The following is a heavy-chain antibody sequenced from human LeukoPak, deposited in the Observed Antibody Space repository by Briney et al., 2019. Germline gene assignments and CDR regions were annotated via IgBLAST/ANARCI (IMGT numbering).Heavy chain of an antibody. D-gene: IGHD1-26*01. V-gene: IGHV4-59*08. CDR1: GGSISSYY. CDR3: ARLGAREHDS. CDR2: IYYTGDT. J-gene: IGHJ4*02. Sequence: PSETLSLTCTVSGGSISSYYWSWIRQPPGKGLEWIGYIYYTGDTNYNPSLRSRVTISRDTSKNEFSLKLRSVTAADTAVYYCARLGAREHDSWGQGTLVTVSS.